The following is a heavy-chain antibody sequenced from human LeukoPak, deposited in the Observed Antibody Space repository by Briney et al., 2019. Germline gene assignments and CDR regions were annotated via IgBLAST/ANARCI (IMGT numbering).Heavy chain of an antibody. J-gene: IGHJ4*02. Sequence: ASVTVSCKASGYTFTSFGISWVRQAPGQGLEWMGWISAYNGNTNYAQKLQGRVTMTTDTSTSTAYMELRSLRSDDTAVYYCARDLGTDQQLIFFDYWGQGTLVTVSS. CDR1: GYTFTSFG. CDR2: ISAYNGNT. D-gene: IGHD6-13*01. V-gene: IGHV1-18*04. CDR3: ARDLGTDQQLIFFDY.